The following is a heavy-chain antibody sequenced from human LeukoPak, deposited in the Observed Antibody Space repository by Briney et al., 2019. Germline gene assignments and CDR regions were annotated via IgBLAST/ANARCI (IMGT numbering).Heavy chain of an antibody. Sequence: PSETMSLTCTVSGGSISSGGYYWSWIRQHPGKGLEWIGYIYYSGSTYYNPSLKSRVTISVDTSKNQFSLKLSSVTAADTAVYYCARHRVVVAATLYYFDYWGQGTLVTVSS. CDR2: IYYSGST. J-gene: IGHJ4*02. CDR3: ARHRVVVAATLYYFDY. D-gene: IGHD2-15*01. V-gene: IGHV4-31*03. CDR1: GGSISSGGYY.